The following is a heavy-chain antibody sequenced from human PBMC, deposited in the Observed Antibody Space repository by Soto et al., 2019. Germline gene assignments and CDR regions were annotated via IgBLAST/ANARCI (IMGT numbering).Heavy chain of an antibody. CDR1: GGSINSNNYY. V-gene: IGHV4-39*01. J-gene: IGHJ4*02. Sequence: PSEALSLTFTVSGGSINSNNYYWGAIRQPPGKGLEWIGSVFYSGNTYYNPSLKSRVTISVDTSKNQFSLKLTSVTAADTAVYYCARLWSGYSIYFDFWGQGTLVTVSS. D-gene: IGHD3-3*01. CDR2: VFYSGNT. CDR3: ARLWSGYSIYFDF.